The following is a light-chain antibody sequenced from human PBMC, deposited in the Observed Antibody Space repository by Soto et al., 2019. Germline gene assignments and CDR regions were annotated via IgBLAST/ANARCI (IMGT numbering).Light chain of an antibody. CDR3: QQYNNWPPWT. Sequence: EIMMTQSPATLSVCPGERATLSCRASQSVSSNLAWYQQKPGQAPRLLIYGASTRATGIPARFSGSGSGTEFTLTISSLQSEDFAVYYCQQYNNWPPWTFGQGTKVDI. V-gene: IGKV3-15*01. J-gene: IGKJ1*01. CDR1: QSVSSN. CDR2: GAS.